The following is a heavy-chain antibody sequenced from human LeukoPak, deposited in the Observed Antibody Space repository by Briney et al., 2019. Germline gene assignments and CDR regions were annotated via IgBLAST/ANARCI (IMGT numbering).Heavy chain of an antibody. V-gene: IGHV4-30-4*01. D-gene: IGHD3-3*01. CDR2: IYYSGGT. CDR3: ARERERRNDFWSGYHNWFDP. Sequence: SETLSLTCTVSGGSISSGDYYWSWIRQPPGKGLEWIGYIYYSGGTYYNPSLKSRVTISVDTSKNQFSLKLSSVTAADTAVYYCARERERRNDFWSGYHNWFDPWGQGTLVTVSS. J-gene: IGHJ5*02. CDR1: GGSISSGDYY.